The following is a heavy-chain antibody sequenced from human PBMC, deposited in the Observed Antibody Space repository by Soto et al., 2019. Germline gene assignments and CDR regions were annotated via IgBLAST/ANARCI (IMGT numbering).Heavy chain of an antibody. CDR3: ARRVHGQFQSAFDI. J-gene: IGHJ3*02. CDR2: VYYTETT. D-gene: IGHD2-21*01. V-gene: IGHV4-39*01. CDR1: GDSITTTSYY. Sequence: QLQLQESGPGLVKASETLSLTCTVSGDSITTTSYYWGWIRQPPGKGLEWIGNVYYTETTYYNPSLQSRVTIFIDTSRNQFYLNLNSVTAADTAVYYCARRVHGQFQSAFDIWGQGTMVTVSS.